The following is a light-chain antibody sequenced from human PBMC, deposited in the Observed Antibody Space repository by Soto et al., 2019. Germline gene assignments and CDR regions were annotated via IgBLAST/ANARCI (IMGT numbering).Light chain of an antibody. CDR3: QQRSDGTIT. CDR2: RAS. V-gene: IGKV3D-20*02. J-gene: IGKJ5*01. Sequence: DIVLTQCPGTLSLSPGESATLSCRASQSLXNNYSAWYQQKPGQAPRLRXARASNMATGSPDRFSGSGSGTDFTLTISSLELEDFAVYYCQQRSDGTITFGQGTRLDIK. CDR1: QSLXNNY.